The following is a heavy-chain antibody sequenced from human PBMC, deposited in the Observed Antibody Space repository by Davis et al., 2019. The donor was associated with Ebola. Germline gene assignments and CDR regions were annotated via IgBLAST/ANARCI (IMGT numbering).Heavy chain of an antibody. J-gene: IGHJ4*02. CDR2: IYYSGST. CDR1: GGSISSSSYY. V-gene: IGHV4-39*07. CDR3: ARLMIMFGGVIVSPHSIDY. Sequence: MPSETLSLTCTVSGGSISSSSYYWGWIRQPPGKGLEWIGSIYYSGSTYYNPSLKSRVTISVDTSKNQFSLKLSSVTAADTAVYYCARLMIMFGGVIVSPHSIDYWGQGTLVTVSS. D-gene: IGHD3-16*02.